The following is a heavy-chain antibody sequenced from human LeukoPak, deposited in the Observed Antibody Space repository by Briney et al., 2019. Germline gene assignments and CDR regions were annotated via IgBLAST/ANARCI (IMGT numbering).Heavy chain of an antibody. J-gene: IGHJ6*03. Sequence: PGGSLRLSCAASGFTFSSYGMHWVRQAPGKGLEWVAFIRYDGSNKYYADSVKGRFTISRDNSKNTLYLQMNSLRAEDTAVYYCAKDFYFDWSHCYYYYMDVWGKGTTVTISS. V-gene: IGHV3-30*02. CDR1: GFTFSSYG. CDR3: AKDFYFDWSHCYYYYMDV. D-gene: IGHD3-9*01. CDR2: IRYDGSNK.